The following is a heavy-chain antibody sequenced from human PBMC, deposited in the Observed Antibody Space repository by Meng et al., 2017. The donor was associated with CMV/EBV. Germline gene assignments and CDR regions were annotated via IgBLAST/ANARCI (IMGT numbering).Heavy chain of an antibody. CDR2: IYYSGST. CDR3: ARAQSGGIDY. J-gene: IGHJ4*02. CDR1: GGSISSSSYY. Sequence: SETLSLTCTVSGGSISSSSYYWGWIRPPPGKGLEWIGSIYYSGSTYYNPSLKSRVTISVDTSKNQFSLKLSSVTAADTAVYYCARAQSGGIDYWGQGTLVTVSS. V-gene: IGHV4-39*07. D-gene: IGHD4-23*01.